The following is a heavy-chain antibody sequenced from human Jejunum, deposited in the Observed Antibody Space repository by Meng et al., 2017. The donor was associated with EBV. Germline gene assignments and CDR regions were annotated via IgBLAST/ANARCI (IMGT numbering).Heavy chain of an antibody. CDR1: DGSISRSNYY. CDR3: ARPGYCGEPSCYHRERPFDY. J-gene: IGHJ4*02. V-gene: IGHV4-39*01. D-gene: IGHD2-2*01. CDR2: IYYSGTT. Sequence: QLQLQESGPRLVKPSETLSLTCIVSDGSISRSNYYWGWIRQPPGKGLEWIGSIYYSGTTHYNPSLESRVTISVDTSKNQLSLKLTYVTAADTGVYYCARPGYCGEPSCYHRERPFDYWGQGTLVTVSA.